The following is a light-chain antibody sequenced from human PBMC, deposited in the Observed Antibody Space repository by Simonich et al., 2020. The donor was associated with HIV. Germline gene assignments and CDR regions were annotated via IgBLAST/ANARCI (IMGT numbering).Light chain of an antibody. CDR1: ALPKKY. Sequence: SYELPQPPSVSVSPGQTARITCSGDALPKKYAYWYQQQSGQAPVLVIYEDSKRPSGIPERFSGSSSGTMATLTISGAQVEDEADYYCYSTDSSGNHRVFGGGTQLTVL. V-gene: IGLV3-10*01. CDR2: EDS. CDR3: YSTDSSGNHRV. J-gene: IGLJ2*01.